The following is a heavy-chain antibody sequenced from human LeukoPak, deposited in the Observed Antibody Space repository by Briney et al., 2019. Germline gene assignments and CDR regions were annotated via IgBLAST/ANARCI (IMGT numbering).Heavy chain of an antibody. CDR1: GFTFSDYY. Sequence: GGSLRLSCAASGFTFSDYYMSWIRQAPGNGLEWVSYISSSGSTIYYADSVKGRFTISRDNAKNSLYLQMNSLRAEDTAVYYCARDADFWSGYYNYWGQGTLVTVSS. V-gene: IGHV3-11*04. CDR2: ISSSGSTI. J-gene: IGHJ4*02. D-gene: IGHD3-3*01. CDR3: ARDADFWSGYYNY.